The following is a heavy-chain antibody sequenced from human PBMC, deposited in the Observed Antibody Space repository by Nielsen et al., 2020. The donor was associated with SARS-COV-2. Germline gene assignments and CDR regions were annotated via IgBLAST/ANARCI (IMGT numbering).Heavy chain of an antibody. CDR1: GGSISSSNW. J-gene: IGHJ3*02. V-gene: IGHV4-4*02. CDR3: ARDGDTAMDPGAFDI. Sequence: SETLSLTCAVSGGSISSSNWWSWVRQPPGKGLEWIGEIYHSGSTNYNPSLKSRVTISVDKSKNQFSLKLSSVTAADTAVYYCARDGDTAMDPGAFDIWGQGTMVTVSS. D-gene: IGHD5-18*01. CDR2: IYHSGST.